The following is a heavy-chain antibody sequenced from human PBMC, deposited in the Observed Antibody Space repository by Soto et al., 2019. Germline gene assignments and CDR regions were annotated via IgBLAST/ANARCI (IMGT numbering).Heavy chain of an antibody. CDR3: ARLEGLATISYYFDF. Sequence: SETLSLTCTVSGGSISSSSYYWGWIRQPPGKGLEWIGSIYYSGSTYYNPSLKSRVTISVDTSKNQFSLKLSSVTAADTAVYFCARLEGLATISYYFDFWGPGALVTVSS. D-gene: IGHD3-9*01. V-gene: IGHV4-39*01. CDR2: IYYSGST. J-gene: IGHJ4*02. CDR1: GGSISSSSYY.